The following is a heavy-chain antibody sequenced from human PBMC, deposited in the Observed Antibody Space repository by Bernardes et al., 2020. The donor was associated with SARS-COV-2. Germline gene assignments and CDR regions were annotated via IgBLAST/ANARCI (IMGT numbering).Heavy chain of an antibody. V-gene: IGHV1-2*02. CDR3: AAVTWSQRDGFDI. D-gene: IGHD1-26*01. CDR1: GYSFTGYY. CDR2: IHPNTGDT. Sequence: ASVKVSCKASGYSFTGYYMHWVRQAPGQGLEWMGWIHPNTGDTNYAQNFQGRVTMTRVTSTSTAYMELSRLMSDDTAVYYCAAVTWSQRDGFDIWGQGTMVTVSS. J-gene: IGHJ3*02.